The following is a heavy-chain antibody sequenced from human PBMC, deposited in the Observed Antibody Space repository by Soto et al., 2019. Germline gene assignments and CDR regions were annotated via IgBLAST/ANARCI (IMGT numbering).Heavy chain of an antibody. D-gene: IGHD1-26*01. Sequence: SGPTLVNPTQTLTLTCTFSGFSLSTSGMCVSWIRQPPGKALEWLALIDWDDDKYYSTSLKTRLTISKDTSKNQVVLTMTNLNPVDTATYFCARVRTVGAPFDYWGQGALVTVSS. J-gene: IGHJ4*02. CDR3: ARVRTVGAPFDY. CDR1: GFSLSTSGMC. CDR2: IDWDDDK. V-gene: IGHV2-70*01.